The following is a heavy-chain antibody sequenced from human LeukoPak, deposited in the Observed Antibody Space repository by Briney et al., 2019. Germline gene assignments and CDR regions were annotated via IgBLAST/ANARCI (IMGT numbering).Heavy chain of an antibody. V-gene: IGHV3-74*01. CDR1: GFTFSSYW. Sequence: GGSLRLSCAASGFTFSSYWMHWVRQAPGKGLVWVSRINSDGSSTSYADSVKGRFTISRDNAKNTLYLQMNSLRAEDTAVYYCARAQSYYDFWSGYYEDGYYGMDVWGQGTTVTVSS. D-gene: IGHD3-3*01. J-gene: IGHJ6*02. CDR2: INSDGSST. CDR3: ARAQSYYDFWSGYYEDGYYGMDV.